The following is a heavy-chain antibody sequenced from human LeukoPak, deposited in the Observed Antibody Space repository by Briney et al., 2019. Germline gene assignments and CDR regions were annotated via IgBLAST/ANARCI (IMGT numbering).Heavy chain of an antibody. CDR3: ARAPRYCSSTSCYTDWFDP. Sequence: ASVKVSCKASGYTFTSYDINWVLQATGQGLEWMGWMNPNSGNTGYAQKFQGRVTITRNTSISTAYMELSGLRSEDTAVYYCARAPRYCSSTSCYTDWFDPWGQGTLVTVSS. D-gene: IGHD2-2*02. CDR1: GYTFTSYD. CDR2: MNPNSGNT. V-gene: IGHV1-8*03. J-gene: IGHJ5*02.